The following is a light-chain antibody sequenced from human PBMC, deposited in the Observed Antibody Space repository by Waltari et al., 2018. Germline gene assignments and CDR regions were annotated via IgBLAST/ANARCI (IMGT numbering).Light chain of an antibody. CDR3: QKYNSAPWT. CDR2: AIS. Sequence: DIQMTQSPSSLSASVGDRVTITCRTSQDIRTSLAWYQQKPGKVPKVLIFAISTLQSGVPSRFSGSGSGTDFTLTISSLQPEDVATYYCQKYNSAPWTFGQGTRVEIK. CDR1: QDIRTS. J-gene: IGKJ1*01. V-gene: IGKV1-27*01.